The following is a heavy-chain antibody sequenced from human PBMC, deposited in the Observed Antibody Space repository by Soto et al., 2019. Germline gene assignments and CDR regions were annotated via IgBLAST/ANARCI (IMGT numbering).Heavy chain of an antibody. CDR3: ARGGGYYFGIDY. CDR2: IYSSGYT. Sequence: SETLALTCTDSGDSISGFYWSWIRQPPGKGLEWIGYIYSSGYTNYNPSLKNRGTISVDTPKKQFFLNLRSVTAADTALYYCARGGGYYFGIDYWGRGIRVTVSS. J-gene: IGHJ4*02. V-gene: IGHV4-59*01. CDR1: GDSISGFY. D-gene: IGHD5-12*01.